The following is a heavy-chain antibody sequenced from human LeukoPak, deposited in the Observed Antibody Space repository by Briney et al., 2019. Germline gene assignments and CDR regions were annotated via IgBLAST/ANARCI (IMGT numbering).Heavy chain of an antibody. CDR2: ISSSSSTI. CDR3: AREDYYGSGSYFYYYYYGMDV. CDR1: GFTFSSYS. D-gene: IGHD3-10*01. Sequence: GGSLRLSCAASGFTFSSYSMNWVRQAPGKGLEWVSYISSSSSTIYYADSVKGRFTISRDNAKNSLYLQMNILRDEDTAVYYCAREDYYGSGSYFYYYYYGMDVWGQGTTVTVSS. J-gene: IGHJ6*02. V-gene: IGHV3-48*02.